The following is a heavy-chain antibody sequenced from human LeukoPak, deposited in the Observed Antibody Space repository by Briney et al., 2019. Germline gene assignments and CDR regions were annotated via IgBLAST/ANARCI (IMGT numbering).Heavy chain of an antibody. J-gene: IGHJ3*02. CDR3: ARLTYYDFWSGYNYAFDI. V-gene: IGHV1-2*02. CDR1: GYTFTGYY. CDR2: INPSSGGT. D-gene: IGHD3-3*01. Sequence: ASVKVSCKASGYTFTGYYMHWVRQAPGQGLEWMGRINPSSGGTNYAQKFQGRVTMTRDTSISTAYMELSRLRSDDTAVYYCARLTYYDFWSGYNYAFDIWGQGTMVTVSS.